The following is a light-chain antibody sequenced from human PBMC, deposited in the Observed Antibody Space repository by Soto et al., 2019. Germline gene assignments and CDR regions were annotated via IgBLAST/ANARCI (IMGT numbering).Light chain of an antibody. V-gene: IGKV1-5*03. CDR2: KAS. CDR1: QSISSW. CDR3: QQYKSYSET. J-gene: IGKJ2*01. Sequence: DIQMTQSPSTLSASVGDRVTITCRAIQSISSWLAWYQQKPGKALKLLIYKASSLESGVPSRFSCSGSGTEFTLTIISLQPDDFTTYYCQQYKSYSETFGQGTKLEIK.